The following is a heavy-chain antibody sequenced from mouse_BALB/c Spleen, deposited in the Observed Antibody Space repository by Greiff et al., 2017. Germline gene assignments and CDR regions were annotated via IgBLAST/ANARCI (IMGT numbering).Heavy chain of an antibody. V-gene: IGHV5-17*02. CDR2: ISSGSSTI. J-gene: IGHJ3*01. CDR1: GFTFSSFG. Sequence: EVKLVESGGGLVQPGGSRKLSCAASGFTFSSFGMHWVRQAPEKGLEWVAYISSGSSTIYYADTVKGRFTISRDNPKNTLFLQMTSLRSEDTAMYYCAREAPFAYWGQGTLVTVSA. CDR3: AREAPFAY. D-gene: IGHD3-2*02.